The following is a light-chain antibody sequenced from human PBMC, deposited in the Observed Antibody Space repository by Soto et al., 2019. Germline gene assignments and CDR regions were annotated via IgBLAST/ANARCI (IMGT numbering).Light chain of an antibody. Sequence: DVVRTQSPLSLPVTLGQPASISCRSSQSLAYSDGNTYLNWVQQRPGHSPRRLIYKVSNRDSGVPDRISGSGSGIDFTLKISRVEAEDVGVYYCMQGTHWPPYTFGQGTKLEIK. CDR1: QSLAYSDGNTY. J-gene: IGKJ2*01. V-gene: IGKV2-30*01. CDR3: MQGTHWPPYT. CDR2: KVS.